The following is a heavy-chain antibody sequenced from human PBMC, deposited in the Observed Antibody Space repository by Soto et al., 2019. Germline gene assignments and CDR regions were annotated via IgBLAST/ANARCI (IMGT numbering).Heavy chain of an antibody. D-gene: IGHD2-2*03. V-gene: IGHV3-33*01. Sequence: PGGSLRLSCAASGFTFSSYGMHWVRQAPGKGLEWVAVIWYDGSNKYYADSVKGRFTISRDNSKNTLYLQMNSLRAEDTAVYYCARAGYCSSTSCYYYYGMDVRGQGTTVTVSS. CDR3: ARAGYCSSTSCYYYYGMDV. CDR2: IWYDGSNK. J-gene: IGHJ6*02. CDR1: GFTFSSYG.